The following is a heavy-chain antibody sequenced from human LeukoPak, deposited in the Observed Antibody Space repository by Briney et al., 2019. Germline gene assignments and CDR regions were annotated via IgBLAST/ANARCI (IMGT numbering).Heavy chain of an antibody. J-gene: IGHJ6*03. Sequence: SETLSLTCAVSGGSISSGGYSWSWIRQPPGKGLEWIGYIYHSGSTYYNPSLKSRVTISVDRSKNQFSLKLSSVTAADTAVYYCARADCSSSSCYAGGYYYYMDVWARGTTVTVSS. CDR3: ARADCSSSSCYAGGYYYYMDV. D-gene: IGHD2-2*01. CDR1: GGSISSGGYS. CDR2: IYHSGST. V-gene: IGHV4-30-2*01.